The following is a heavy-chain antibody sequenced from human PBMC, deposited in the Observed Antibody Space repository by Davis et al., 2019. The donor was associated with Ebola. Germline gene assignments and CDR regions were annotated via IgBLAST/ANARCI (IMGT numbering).Heavy chain of an antibody. J-gene: IGHJ6*04. Sequence: PGGSLRLSCAASGFTFDDYAMHWVRQAPGKGLEWVSGISWNSGSIGYADSVKGRFTISRDNAKNSLYLQMNSLRAEDTALYYCAKRYGYYYGMDVWGKGTTVTVSS. V-gene: IGHV3-9*01. CDR3: AKRYGYYYGMDV. CDR2: ISWNSGSI. CDR1: GFTFDDYA. D-gene: IGHD1-1*01.